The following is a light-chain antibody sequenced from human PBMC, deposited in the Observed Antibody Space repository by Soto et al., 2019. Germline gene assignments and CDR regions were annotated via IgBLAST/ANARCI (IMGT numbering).Light chain of an antibody. V-gene: IGKV3-11*01. CDR2: DAS. Sequence: EIGLTQSPSTLSLSPGERATLSCRASQSVSSYLAWYQQKPGQAPRLLIYDASNRATGIPARFSGSGSGTDFTLTISSLEPEDFAVYYCQQRSNWPTFGGGTKVDTK. J-gene: IGKJ4*01. CDR1: QSVSSY. CDR3: QQRSNWPT.